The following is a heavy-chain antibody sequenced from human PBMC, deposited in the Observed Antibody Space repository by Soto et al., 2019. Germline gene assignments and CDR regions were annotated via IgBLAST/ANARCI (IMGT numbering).Heavy chain of an antibody. D-gene: IGHD2-8*01. CDR3: ARGLSTRGYARAIGY. Sequence: ASVKVSCKASGYTFTSYGMSWVRQAPGQGLEWMGWINPNSGGTNYAQKFQGWVTMTRDTSISTAYMELSRLRSDDTAVYYCARGLSTRGYARAIGYWGQGTLVTVSS. V-gene: IGHV1-2*04. CDR1: GYTFTSYG. J-gene: IGHJ4*02. CDR2: INPNSGGT.